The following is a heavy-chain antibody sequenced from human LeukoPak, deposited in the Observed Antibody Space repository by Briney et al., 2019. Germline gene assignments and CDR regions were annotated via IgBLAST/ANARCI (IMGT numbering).Heavy chain of an antibody. CDR2: ISGSGGST. V-gene: IGHV3-23*01. D-gene: IGHD5-24*01. CDR3: AREVTTMAYIDY. J-gene: IGHJ4*02. CDR1: GFTFSSYA. Sequence: GGSLRLSCAASGFTFSSYAMSWVRQAPGKGLEWVSAISGSGGSTYYADSVNGRFTISRDNAKNSLYRQMNSLRAEDTAVYYCAREVTTMAYIDYWGQGTLVTVSS.